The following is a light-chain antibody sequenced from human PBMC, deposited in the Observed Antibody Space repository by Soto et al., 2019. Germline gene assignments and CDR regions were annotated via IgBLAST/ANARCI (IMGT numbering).Light chain of an antibody. CDR3: AAWDDSLSGHVV. Sequence: QSVLTQPPSVSGTPGQRVTISCSGISSNVGSDFVYWYQQVPGTAPKLLIYDNDLRPSGVPDRFSGSKSATSASLAISGLRSEDEAEYYCAAWDDSLSGHVVFGGVTNLTV. V-gene: IGLV1-47*02. CDR1: SSNVGSDF. CDR2: DND. J-gene: IGLJ2*01.